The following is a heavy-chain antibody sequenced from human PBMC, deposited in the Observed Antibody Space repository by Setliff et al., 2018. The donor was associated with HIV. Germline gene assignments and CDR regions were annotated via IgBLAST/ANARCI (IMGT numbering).Heavy chain of an antibody. Sequence: SGPTLVNPTQTLTLTCTFSGFSLSTSGVGVGWIRQPLGKALEWLALFYWDDDKRYSPSLKSRLTITKDTSKNQVVLTMTNMDPVDTATYYCAHVLVVVAAYYFDYWGQGTLVTVSS. CDR2: FYWDDDK. D-gene: IGHD2-15*01. CDR3: AHVLVVVAAYYFDY. CDR1: GFSLSTSGVG. V-gene: IGHV2-5*02. J-gene: IGHJ4*02.